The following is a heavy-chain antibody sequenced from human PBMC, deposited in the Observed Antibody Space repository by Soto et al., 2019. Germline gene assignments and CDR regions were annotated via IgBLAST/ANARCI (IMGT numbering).Heavy chain of an antibody. V-gene: IGHV4-59*08. J-gene: IGHJ5*02. CDR3: AMTNTTFCNWFAP. CDR1: GGSIRGYY. Sequence: SETLSLTCTVSGGSIRGYYWSWIRQTPGKGLEWVGHIYYTGSTNYNPSLKSRLPISVDTSKTQFYLKLSSVTAADTAMYYCAMTNTTFCNWFAPWGQGTQVTVSS. CDR2: IYYTGST. D-gene: IGHD1-26*01.